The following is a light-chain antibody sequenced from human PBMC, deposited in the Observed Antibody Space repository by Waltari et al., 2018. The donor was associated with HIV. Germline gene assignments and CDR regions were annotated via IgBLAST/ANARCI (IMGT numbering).Light chain of an antibody. V-gene: IGLV3-25*03. J-gene: IGLJ2*01. CDR1: ALSKQY. CDR2: KDD. CDR3: QSADTSDTYRNVV. Sequence: SYELTQPPSISVSPGQTASITCSGPALSKQYGCWYQQRPGQAPILLIYKDDGRPSTSPAVCSGPSAGTSVTLTISGVQPEDEADYYCQSADTSDTYRNVVFGGGTKLTVL.